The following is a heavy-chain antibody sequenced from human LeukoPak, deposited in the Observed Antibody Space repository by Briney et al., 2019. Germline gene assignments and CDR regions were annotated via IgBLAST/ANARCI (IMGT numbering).Heavy chain of an antibody. Sequence: ASVKVSCKASGYTFTSYYMHWVRQAPGQGLEWMGIINPSGGSTSHAQKFQGRVTMTRDTSTSTVYMELSSLRSEDTAVYYCARDESSRLFGDYPYHTDYMDVWGKGTTVTVSS. CDR1: GYTFTSYY. CDR2: INPSGGST. V-gene: IGHV1-46*01. D-gene: IGHD4-17*01. J-gene: IGHJ6*03. CDR3: ARDESSRLFGDYPYHTDYMDV.